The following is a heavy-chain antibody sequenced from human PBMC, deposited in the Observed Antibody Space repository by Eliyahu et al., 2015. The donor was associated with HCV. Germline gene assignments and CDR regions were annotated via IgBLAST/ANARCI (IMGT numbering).Heavy chain of an antibody. CDR1: GFTFSSYT. Sequence: EVQLVESGGGLVKPGGSLRLSCAASGFTFSSYTMNWVRQAPGKGLEWVSSSSSGSSYIFYADSVKGRFTISRDNGKNSLYLQMNSLRVEDTAVYYCARRAVPGTAAYWYFDLWGRGTLVTVSS. CDR2: SSSGSSYI. D-gene: IGHD6-19*01. J-gene: IGHJ2*01. CDR3: ARRAVPGTAAYWYFDL. V-gene: IGHV3-21*01.